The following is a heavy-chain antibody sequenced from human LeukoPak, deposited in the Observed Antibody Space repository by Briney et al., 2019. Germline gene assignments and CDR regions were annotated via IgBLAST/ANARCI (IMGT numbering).Heavy chain of an antibody. V-gene: IGHV3-30*02. J-gene: IGHJ4*02. D-gene: IGHD1-26*01. Sequence: PGGSLRLSCAASRFTFSSYGMHWVRQAQGKGLEWVAFIPYDGNNKYYADSVKGRFTVSRDNSKNTLYLQMNSLRAEDTAVYYCVKDGDDSGSYLVYWGQGTLVTVSS. CDR3: VKDGDDSGSYLVY. CDR1: RFTFSSYG. CDR2: IPYDGNNK.